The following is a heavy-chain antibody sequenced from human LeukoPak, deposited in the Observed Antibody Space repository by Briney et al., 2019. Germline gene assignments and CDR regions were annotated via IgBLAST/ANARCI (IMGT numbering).Heavy chain of an antibody. D-gene: IGHD3-22*01. CDR2: ISWNSGSI. CDR3: AKATIPYDSRDEGAAPDI. Sequence: GGSLRLSCAASGFTFDDYAMHWVRQAPGKGLEWVSGISWNSGSIGYADSVKGRFTISRDNAKNSLYLQMNSLRAEDTAVYYCAKATIPYDSRDEGAAPDIWGQGTMVTVSS. CDR1: GFTFDDYA. V-gene: IGHV3-9*01. J-gene: IGHJ3*02.